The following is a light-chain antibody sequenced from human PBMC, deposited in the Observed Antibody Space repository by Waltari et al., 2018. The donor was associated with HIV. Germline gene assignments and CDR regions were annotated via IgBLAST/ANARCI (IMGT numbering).Light chain of an antibody. Sequence: QSALTQPASVSGPPGQSITTSCTGTSSDSGGFKSAPCYQQSQGKAPKLSIYDVSYRPSGVSNRFTGSKSGSTASLTISALQADDEADYYCSSSMTNVNMDVFGGGTKLTVL. J-gene: IGLJ2*01. CDR3: SSSMTNVNMDV. V-gene: IGLV2-14*03. CDR2: DVS. CDR1: SSDSGGFKS.